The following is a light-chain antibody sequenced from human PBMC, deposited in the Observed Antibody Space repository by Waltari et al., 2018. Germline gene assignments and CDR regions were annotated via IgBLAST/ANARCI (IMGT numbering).Light chain of an antibody. CDR1: QGISNY. Sequence: DIQMTQSPSSLSASVGDRVAITCQASQGISNYLNWYQQKPGKAPTLLIYDASNLATGVPSRFSGSGSVTEFTFTSSSLQPEDIATYYCQQYDNLPRTFGQGTKVEIK. J-gene: IGKJ1*01. V-gene: IGKV1-33*01. CDR3: QQYDNLPRT. CDR2: DAS.